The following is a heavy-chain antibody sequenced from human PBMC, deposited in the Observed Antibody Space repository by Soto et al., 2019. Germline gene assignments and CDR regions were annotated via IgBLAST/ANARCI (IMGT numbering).Heavy chain of an antibody. CDR1: GGSISSSSYY. Sequence: PWETLSLTCTVSGGSISSSSYYWGWMRQPPGKGLEWIGSIYYSGSTYYNPSLKSRVTISVDTSKNQFSLKLSSVTAADTAVYYCARRGIGSRDYWGQGTLVTVSS. D-gene: IGHD3-16*01. V-gene: IGHV4-39*01. CDR2: IYYSGST. J-gene: IGHJ4*02. CDR3: ARRGIGSRDY.